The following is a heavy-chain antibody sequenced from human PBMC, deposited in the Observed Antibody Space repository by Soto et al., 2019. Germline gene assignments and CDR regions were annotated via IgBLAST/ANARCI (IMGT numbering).Heavy chain of an antibody. J-gene: IGHJ3*01. D-gene: IGHD6-19*01. CDR2: YNPTNHSA. Sequence: VQVVQSGAEVKRPGASVKVSCKTSGYTFTTYYVEWVRQAPGQGLEWIGMYNPTNHSARYSQQFQGRVTMTSVTPTSTVYMELSSLRPADTAVYYCARGAHGGGWYRDTLDVWGQGTMVTVSS. CDR3: ARGAHGGGWYRDTLDV. CDR1: GYTFTTYY. V-gene: IGHV1-46*01.